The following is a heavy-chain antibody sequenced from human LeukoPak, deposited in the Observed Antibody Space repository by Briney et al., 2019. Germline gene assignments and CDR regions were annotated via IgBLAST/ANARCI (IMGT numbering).Heavy chain of an antibody. D-gene: IGHD4/OR15-4a*01. J-gene: IGHJ4*02. Sequence: PGGSLRLSCAASGFTFSSYAMTWVRQAPGKGLEWVSTFSGSGGSTYYADSVKGRFTISRDNSNNTLYLQMTSLRAEDTAVYYCAKLRTSSSYGGADGWGQGTLVTVSS. CDR2: FSGSGGST. CDR3: AKLRTSSSYGGADG. V-gene: IGHV3-23*01. CDR1: GFTFSSYA.